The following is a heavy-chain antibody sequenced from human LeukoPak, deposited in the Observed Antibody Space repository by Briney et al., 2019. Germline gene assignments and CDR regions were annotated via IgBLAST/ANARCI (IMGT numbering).Heavy chain of an antibody. Sequence: ASVKVSCKASGYTFTSFDINWVRQATGQGLEWMGWMNPNSGNTGYAQKFQGRVTMTRDTSISTAYMELSSLRFEDTAVYYCARVWGSVDFWGQGTLVTVSS. J-gene: IGHJ4*02. CDR1: GYTFTSFD. V-gene: IGHV1-8*01. CDR2: MNPNSGNT. CDR3: ARVWGSVDF. D-gene: IGHD3-16*01.